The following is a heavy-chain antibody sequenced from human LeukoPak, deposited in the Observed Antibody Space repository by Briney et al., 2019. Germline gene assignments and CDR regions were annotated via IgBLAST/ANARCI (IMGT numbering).Heavy chain of an antibody. V-gene: IGHV1-2*02. CDR3: ARDAVDCSSTSRYLTNWFDP. D-gene: IGHD2-2*01. CDR2: INPNSGGT. Sequence: ASVKVSCKASGYTFTGYYMHWVRQAPGQGLEWMEWINPNSGGTNYAQKFQGRVTMTRDTSISTAYMELSRLRSDDTAVYYCARDAVDCSSTSRYLTNWFDPWGQGTLVTVSS. CDR1: GYTFTGYY. J-gene: IGHJ5*02.